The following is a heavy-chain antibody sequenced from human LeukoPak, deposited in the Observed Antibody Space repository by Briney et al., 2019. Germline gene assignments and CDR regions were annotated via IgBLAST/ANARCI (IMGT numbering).Heavy chain of an antibody. V-gene: IGHV3-74*01. D-gene: IGHD6-19*01. CDR3: ARGGGSSGWYGVDY. Sequence: HTGGSLRLSCTASGFTFSTYWMHWVRQAPGKGLLWVSRINGDGSSTNYADSVKGRFTISRDNAKSTVYVQMNSLRVEDRAVYYCARGGGSSGWYGVDYWGQGTLVTVSS. J-gene: IGHJ4*02. CDR2: INGDGSST. CDR1: GFTFSTYW.